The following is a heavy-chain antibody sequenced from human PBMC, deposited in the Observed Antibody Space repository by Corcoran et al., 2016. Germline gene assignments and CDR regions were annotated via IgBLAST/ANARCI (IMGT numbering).Heavy chain of an antibody. Sequence: QVQLQESGPGLVKPSETLSLTCTVSGGSISSYYWSWIRQPPGKGLEWIGYIYYSGSTNYNPSLKSRVTISVDTSKDQFSLKLSSVTAADTAVYYCARGAYYDYVWGSYRYGYYFDYWGQGTLVTVSS. J-gene: IGHJ4*02. CDR1: GGSISSYY. D-gene: IGHD3-16*02. CDR2: IYYSGST. CDR3: ARGAYYDYVWGSYRYGYYFDY. V-gene: IGHV4-59*12.